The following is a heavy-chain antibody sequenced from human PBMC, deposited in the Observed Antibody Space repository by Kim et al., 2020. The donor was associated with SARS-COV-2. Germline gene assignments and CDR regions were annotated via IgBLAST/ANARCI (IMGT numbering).Heavy chain of an antibody. CDR3: TKDHSGQYSSSLAQ. Sequence: GGSLRLSCTASGFIFGDYAMSWVRQAPGKGLEWVGFIRGKAYGGTTEYAASVKDRFIISRDDSRSIAYLQMNSLEIEDTALYFCTKDHSGQYSSSLAQWGQGTLVTVSS. V-gene: IGHV3-49*04. J-gene: IGHJ4*02. CDR2: IRGKAYGGTT. CDR1: GFIFGDYA. D-gene: IGHD6-6*01.